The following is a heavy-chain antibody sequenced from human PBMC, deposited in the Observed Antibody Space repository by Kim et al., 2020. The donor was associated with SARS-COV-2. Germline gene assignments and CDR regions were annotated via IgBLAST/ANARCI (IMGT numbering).Heavy chain of an antibody. J-gene: IGHJ4*02. CDR2: INPRSANT. CDR3: ARAWDQNFAF. V-gene: IGHV1-46*01. CDR1: GYTFTSYW. D-gene: IGHD1-26*01. Sequence: ASVKVSCKASGYTFTSYWIHWVRQAPGQGLEWMGMINPRSANTRYAQNFQGRVTTTSDTSTSTAYMEMSSLRSEDTAVYYCARAWDQNFAFWGQGTLVTV.